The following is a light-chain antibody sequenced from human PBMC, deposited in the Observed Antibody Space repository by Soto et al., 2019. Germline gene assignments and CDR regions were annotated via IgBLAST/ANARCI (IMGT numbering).Light chain of an antibody. CDR1: QSVSGY. V-gene: IGKV3-11*01. J-gene: IGKJ2*01. Sequence: EIVLTQSPATLSLSPGERATLSCRASQSVSGYLAWYQHKPGQAPRLLIYDASNRATGIPARFSGSGSVTDFTLTISSLEPGDFAVYYCQQRSNWPVTFGQGTKLEIK. CDR3: QQRSNWPVT. CDR2: DAS.